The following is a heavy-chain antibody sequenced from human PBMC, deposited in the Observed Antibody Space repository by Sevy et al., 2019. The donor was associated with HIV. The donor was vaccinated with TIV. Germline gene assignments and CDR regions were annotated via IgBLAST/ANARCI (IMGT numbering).Heavy chain of an antibody. CDR1: GFTFSQYG. V-gene: IGHV3-33*07. CDR3: ARVGVYSGNFEYFHH. J-gene: IGHJ1*01. CDR2: ISYDGSTK. D-gene: IGHD3-3*01. Sequence: GGSLRLSCAATGFTFSQYGMEWVRQAPGKGLEWVAFISYDGSTKYYADSVKGRFTISRDNSNNTLYLHINSLRAEDTAYYYCARVGVYSGNFEYFHHWGQGTLVTVSS.